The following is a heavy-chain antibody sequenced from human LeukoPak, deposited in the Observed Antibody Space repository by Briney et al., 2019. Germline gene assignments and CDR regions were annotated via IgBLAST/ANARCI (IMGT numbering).Heavy chain of an antibody. CDR3: ARERGSSGVFDY. D-gene: IGHD2-8*01. V-gene: IGHV3-13*01. J-gene: IGHJ4*02. Sequence: GGSLRLSCAASGFTFSSYDMHWVRQATGKGLEWVSAISTAGDTYYPGSVKGRFTISRENAKNSLYLQMNSLRAGDTAVYHCARERGSSGVFDYWGQGTLVTVSS. CDR1: GFTFSSYD. CDR2: ISTAGDT.